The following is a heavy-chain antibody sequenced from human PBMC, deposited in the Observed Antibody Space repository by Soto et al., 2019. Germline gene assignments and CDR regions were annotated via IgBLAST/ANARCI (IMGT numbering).Heavy chain of an antibody. J-gene: IGHJ5*02. CDR1: GGSINNYY. CDR2: IFSTGTT. V-gene: IGHV4-59*01. CDR3: ARPHGGSSGWDNWFDP. D-gene: IGHD6-25*01. Sequence: SETLSLTCTVSGGSINNYYWSWIRQPPGKGLEWIAYIFSTGTTSYNPSLKSRVSASVDTSKNQFSLKLSSVTAADTAVYYCARPHGGSSGWDNWFDPWGQGTLVTVSS.